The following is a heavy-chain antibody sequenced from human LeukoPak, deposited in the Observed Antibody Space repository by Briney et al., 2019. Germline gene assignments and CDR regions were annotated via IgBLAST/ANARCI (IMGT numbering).Heavy chain of an antibody. Sequence: GGSLRLSCAASGFNFSIYSMNWVRQAPGKGLEWVSYITRSSTTIYYADSVKGRFLISRDDSKSTVYLRMNKLRVEDSGLYYCANGLAASGNFLLRDYYYFIDVWGKGTTVIVS. J-gene: IGHJ6*03. CDR1: GFNFSIYS. CDR2: ITRSSTTI. CDR3: ANGLAASGNFLLRDYYYFIDV. V-gene: IGHV3-48*04. D-gene: IGHD1-26*01.